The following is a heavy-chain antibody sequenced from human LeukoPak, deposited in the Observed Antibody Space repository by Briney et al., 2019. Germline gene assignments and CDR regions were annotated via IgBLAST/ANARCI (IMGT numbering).Heavy chain of an antibody. CDR2: TSSSSSYI. V-gene: IGHV3-21*01. J-gene: IGHJ5*02. CDR1: GFTFSSYS. CDR3: ARDYSSSSCFDP. Sequence: GGSLRLSCAASGFTFSSYSMNWVRQAPGKGLEWVSSTSSSSSYIYYADSVKGRFTISRDNAKNSLYLQMNSLRAEDTAVYYCARDYSSSSCFDPWGQGTLVTVSS. D-gene: IGHD6-13*01.